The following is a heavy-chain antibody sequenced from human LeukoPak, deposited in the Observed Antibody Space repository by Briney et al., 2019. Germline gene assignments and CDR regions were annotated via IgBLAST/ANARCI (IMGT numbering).Heavy chain of an antibody. CDR3: AREGALRMIADDY. V-gene: IGHV1-2*02. D-gene: IGHD3-22*01. CDR1: GGTFSSYA. J-gene: IGHJ4*02. Sequence: ASVKVSCKASGGTFSSYAISWVRQAPGQGLEWMGWINPNSGGTNYAQKFQGRVTMTRDTSISTAYMELSRLRSDDTAVYYCAREGALRMIADDYWGQGTLVTVSS. CDR2: INPNSGGT.